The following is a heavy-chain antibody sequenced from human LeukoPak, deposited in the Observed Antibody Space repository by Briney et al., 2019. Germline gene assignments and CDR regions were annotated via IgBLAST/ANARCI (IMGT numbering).Heavy chain of an antibody. CDR3: ARDRSTTHFDY. Sequence: TGGSLRLSCAASALTFSSYSMHWVRQAPGKGLEWVAMIWYDGSNTYYADSVRGRFTISRDNSKNTLFLQMDSLRAEDTAVYYCARDRSTTHFDYWGQGTLVTVSS. D-gene: IGHD5/OR15-5a*01. V-gene: IGHV3-33*01. CDR1: ALTFSSYS. CDR2: IWYDGSNT. J-gene: IGHJ4*02.